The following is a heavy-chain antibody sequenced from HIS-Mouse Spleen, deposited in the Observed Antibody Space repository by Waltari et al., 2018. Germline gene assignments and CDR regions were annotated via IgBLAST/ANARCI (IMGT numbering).Heavy chain of an antibody. J-gene: IGHJ2*01. CDR2: IYYSGST. D-gene: IGHD6-13*01. CDR3: AREIPYSSSWYDWYFDL. V-gene: IGHV4-39*07. CDR1: GGSISSSSYS. Sequence: QLQLQESGPGLVKPSETLSLTFTVSGGSISSSSYSWGWIRQPPGKGLEGIGSIYYSGSTYYNPSLKSRVTISVDTSKNQFSLKLSSVTAADTAVYYCAREIPYSSSWYDWYFDLWGRGTLVTVSS.